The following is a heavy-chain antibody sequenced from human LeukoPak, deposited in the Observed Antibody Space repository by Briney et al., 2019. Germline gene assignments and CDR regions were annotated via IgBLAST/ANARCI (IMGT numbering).Heavy chain of an antibody. CDR3: ATQQWLVREVVY. J-gene: IGHJ4*02. V-gene: IGHV4-38-2*02. Sequence: PSETLSLTCTVSGGSISSGYYWGWIRQPPGKGLEWIGSIYHSGSTYYNPSLKSRVTISVDTSKNQFSLKLSSVTAADTAVYYCATQQWLVREVVYWGQGTLVTVSS. CDR2: IYHSGST. CDR1: GGSISSGYY. D-gene: IGHD6-19*01.